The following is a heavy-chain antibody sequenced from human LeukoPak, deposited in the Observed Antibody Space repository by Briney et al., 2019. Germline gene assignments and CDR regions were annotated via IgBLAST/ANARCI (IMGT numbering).Heavy chain of an antibody. CDR1: GYTFTGYY. J-gene: IGHJ5*02. CDR3: ARGGLVVVAATPYNWFDP. V-gene: IGHV1-46*01. Sequence: ASVKVSCKASGYTFTGYYMHWVRQAPGQGLEWMGIINPSGGSTSYAQKFQGRVTMTRDMSTSTVYMELSSLRSEDTAVYYCARGGLVVVAATPYNWFDPWGQGTLVTVSS. CDR2: INPSGGST. D-gene: IGHD2-15*01.